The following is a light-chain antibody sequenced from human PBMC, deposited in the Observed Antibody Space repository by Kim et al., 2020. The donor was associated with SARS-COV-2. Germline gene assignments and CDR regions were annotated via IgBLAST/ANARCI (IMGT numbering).Light chain of an antibody. V-gene: IGLV2-14*03. CDR3: SSYTSSSTLG. Sequence: GQSITISCTGTSSDVGGYNYVSWYQQHPGKAPERMIYDVSNRPSGVSNRFSGSKSGNTASLTISGLQAEDEADYYCSSYTSSSTLGFGGGTQLTVL. CDR1: SSDVGGYNY. CDR2: DVS. J-gene: IGLJ2*01.